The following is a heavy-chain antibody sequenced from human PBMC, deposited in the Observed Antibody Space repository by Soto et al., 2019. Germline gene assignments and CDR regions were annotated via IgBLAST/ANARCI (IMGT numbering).Heavy chain of an antibody. D-gene: IGHD2-2*03. CDR2: IHYNGNT. J-gene: IGHJ4*02. CDR1: GDSSSSYS. CDR3: AREGNLGRWIQALDS. Sequence: QVQLQVSGPGLVKPSETLSLTCTVSGDSSSSYSWSWIRQPPGKGLGWIGNIHYNGNTKYSPSLKSRVTMSVDTSKNPFSRKLSSVTTADTAVYFCAREGNLGRWIQALDSWGQGTLVTVSS. V-gene: IGHV4-59*01.